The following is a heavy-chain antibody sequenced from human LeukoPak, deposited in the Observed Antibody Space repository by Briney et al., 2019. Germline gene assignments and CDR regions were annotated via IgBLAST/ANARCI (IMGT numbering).Heavy chain of an antibody. D-gene: IGHD1/OR15-1a*01. Sequence: PSETLSLTCTVSGGSISSGDYYLSWSRQHPGKGLEWIGYIYYSGTTYYNPSLKSRLTISVDTSKNQFSLKLTSVTAADTAVYYCARAAQDWNNAPYFDFWGQGSLVTVSS. CDR1: GGSISSGDYY. V-gene: IGHV4-31*03. CDR2: IYYSGTT. J-gene: IGHJ4*02. CDR3: ARAAQDWNNAPYFDF.